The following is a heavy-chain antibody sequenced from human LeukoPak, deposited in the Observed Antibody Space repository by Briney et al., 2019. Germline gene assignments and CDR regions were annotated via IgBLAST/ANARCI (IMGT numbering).Heavy chain of an antibody. J-gene: IGHJ4*02. CDR2: ISYDGSNK. D-gene: IGHD6-19*01. Sequence: NPGGSLRLSCAASGFTFSSYGMHWVRQAPGKGLEWVAVISYDGSNKYYADSVKGRFTISRDNSKNTLYPQMNSLRAEDTAVYYCAKDWGSGHDYWGQGTLVTVSS. CDR3: AKDWGSGHDY. CDR1: GFTFSSYG. V-gene: IGHV3-30*18.